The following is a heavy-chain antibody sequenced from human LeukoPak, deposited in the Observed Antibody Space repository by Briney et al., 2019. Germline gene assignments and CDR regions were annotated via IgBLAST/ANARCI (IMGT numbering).Heavy chain of an antibody. J-gene: IGHJ3*02. D-gene: IGHD3-3*01. CDR2: IKQDESEK. Sequence: QPGGSLRLSYAASGFTFSRYWMSWVRQAPGKGLEWVANIKQDESEKYYVDSVKGRFSISRDNAKNSLYLQMNSLRAEDTAEYYCARVGFYAFDIWGQGTKVTVSS. CDR1: GFTFSRYW. CDR3: ARVGFYAFDI. V-gene: IGHV3-7*04.